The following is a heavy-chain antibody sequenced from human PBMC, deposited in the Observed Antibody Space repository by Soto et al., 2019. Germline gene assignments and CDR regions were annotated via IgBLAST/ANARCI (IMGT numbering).Heavy chain of an antibody. CDR1: GFTFSSSS. J-gene: IGHJ4*02. CDR2: ISSSSSTI. CDR3: ARVHSSGWFKVDY. D-gene: IGHD6-19*01. Sequence: EVQLVESGGGLVQPGGSLRLSCAASGFTFSSSSMNWVRQAPGKGPEWVSYISSSSSTINYADSVRGRFTISRDNAKNSLYLQMNSLRDEDTAVYYCARVHSSGWFKVDYWGLGTLVTVSS. V-gene: IGHV3-48*02.